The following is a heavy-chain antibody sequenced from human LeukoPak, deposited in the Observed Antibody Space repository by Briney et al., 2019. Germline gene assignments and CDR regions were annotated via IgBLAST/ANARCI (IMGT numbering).Heavy chain of an antibody. J-gene: IGHJ1*01. D-gene: IGHD5-12*01. Sequence: PGGSLRLSCAASGLSFNSYWMHWVRQVPGKGLVWVSFIKSDEKTTAYADSVKGRFSISRDNAKNTLDLQMNNLRAEDTALYFCATGAINGYEHWGLGTLVTVSS. CDR3: ATGAINGYEH. CDR1: GLSFNSYW. V-gene: IGHV3-74*01. CDR2: IKSDEKTT.